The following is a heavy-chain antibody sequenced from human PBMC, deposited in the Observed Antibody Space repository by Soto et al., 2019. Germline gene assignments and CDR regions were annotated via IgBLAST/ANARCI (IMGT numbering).Heavy chain of an antibody. CDR1: HGSPSPIFHT. V-gene: IGHV4-39*01. CDR3: ARFPGSSTYYYGSGSPRGSENYYYYYMDV. J-gene: IGHJ6*03. D-gene: IGHD3-10*01. CDR2: MFFSGST. Sequence: SDALAPTSPVSHGSPSPIFHTVRYGRVPPGHRPQRLGEMFFSGSTYYNPSLKSRVTISVDTSKNQFSLKLSSVTAADTAVYYCARFPGSSTYYYGSGSPRGSENYYYYYMDVWGKGTTVTVSS.